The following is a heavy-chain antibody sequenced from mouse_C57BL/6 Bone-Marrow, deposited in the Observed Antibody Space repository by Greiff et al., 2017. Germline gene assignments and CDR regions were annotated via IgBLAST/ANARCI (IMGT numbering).Heavy chain of an antibody. Sequence: QVQLQQPGAELVKPGASVKLSCKASGYTFTGYWMQWVKQRPGQGLEWIGEIDPSDSYTNYNQKFKGKATLTIDTSSSTAYMRLSSLTSEDSAVYYSAREYYGPGAQGTLVTVSA. CDR1: GYTFTGYW. CDR2: IDPSDSYT. D-gene: IGHD1-2*01. J-gene: IGHJ3*01. CDR3: AREYYGP. V-gene: IGHV1-50*01.